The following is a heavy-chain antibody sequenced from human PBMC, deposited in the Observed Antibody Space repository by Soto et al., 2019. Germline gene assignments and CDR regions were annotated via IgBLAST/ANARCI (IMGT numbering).Heavy chain of an antibody. CDR2: IYYSGST. J-gene: IGHJ6*03. CDR3: DAYYYMDV. Sequence: SETLSLXCTVSGGSISSSSYYWGWIRQPPGKGLEWIGSIYYSGSTYYNPSLKSRVTISVDTSKNQFSLKLSSVTAADTAVYYCDAYYYMDVWGKGTTVTVSS. CDR1: GGSISSSSYY. V-gene: IGHV4-39*01.